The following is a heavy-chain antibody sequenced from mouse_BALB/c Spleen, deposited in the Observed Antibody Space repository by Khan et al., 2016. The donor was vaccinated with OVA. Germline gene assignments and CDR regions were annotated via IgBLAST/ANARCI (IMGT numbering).Heavy chain of an antibody. CDR3: ARVRAY. D-gene: IGHD2-14*01. V-gene: IGHV3-2*02. J-gene: IGHJ3*01. CDR1: GYSITSDYA. CDR2: ITYSGSN. Sequence: EVQLQESGPGLVKPSQSLSLTCTVTGYSITSDYAWNWIRQFPGNKLEWMGYITYSGSNSYTPSLKSRISITRDPSKNQLFLQLNSVTTWDTATYYCARVRAYWGQGTLVTVSA.